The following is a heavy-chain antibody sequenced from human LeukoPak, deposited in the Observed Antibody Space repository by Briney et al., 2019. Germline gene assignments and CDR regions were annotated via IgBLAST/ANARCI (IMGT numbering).Heavy chain of an antibody. Sequence: GGSLRLSRAASGFTFSSYAMSWVRQAPEKGLEWVSTISGRGGSTYYADSVKGRFTISRDNSKNTLYLQMNSLRAEDTAVYYCANDRGIQQYSSSPFDLWGRGTLVTVSS. CDR2: ISGRGGST. CDR1: GFTFSSYA. CDR3: ANDRGIQQYSSSPFDL. J-gene: IGHJ2*01. D-gene: IGHD6-13*01. V-gene: IGHV3-23*01.